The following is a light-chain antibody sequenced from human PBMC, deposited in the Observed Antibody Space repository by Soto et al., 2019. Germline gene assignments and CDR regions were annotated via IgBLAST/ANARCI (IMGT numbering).Light chain of an antibody. CDR2: GAS. CDR1: QRVSSRY. V-gene: IGKV3-20*01. J-gene: IGKJ1*01. CDR3: QQQGSSPWT. Sequence: EIVLTQSPGTLSLSTGERAILSWGASQRVSSRYLAWYQQKPGQAPRLLIYGASSRATGIPDRFSVIGSGTDFTLTLSRLETEDFAVYDGQQQGSSPWTFCQGTKLDIK.